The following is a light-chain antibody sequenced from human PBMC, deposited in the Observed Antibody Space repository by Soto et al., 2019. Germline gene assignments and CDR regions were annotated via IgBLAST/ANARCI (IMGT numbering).Light chain of an antibody. Sequence: EIVLTQSPGTLSLSPGERVTLCCRSSQSVSSNYLAWYQQKPGQAPRLLIYDTSIRATGIPARFSGSGSGTDFTLTISSLEAEDFAVYYCQQRSDWPPTFGQGTKVDIK. J-gene: IGKJ1*01. CDR1: QSVSSNY. V-gene: IGKV3D-20*02. CDR2: DTS. CDR3: QQRSDWPPT.